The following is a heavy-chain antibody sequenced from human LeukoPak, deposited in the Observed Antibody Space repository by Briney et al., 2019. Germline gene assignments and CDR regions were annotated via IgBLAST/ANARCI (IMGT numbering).Heavy chain of an antibody. J-gene: IGHJ4*02. V-gene: IGHV4-59*01. CDR1: GGSISSYY. CDR2: IYYSWRT. CDR3: ERGSGYYSSWYEFDY. Sequence: SAETLSLPCTVCGGSISSYYWSWIRQPPGEGLGLIGEIYYSWRTNYNPSLKERVTISLDTSKNQSSLKLSSLTAADTAVYYCERGSGYYSSWYEFDYWGQGTLVTVSS. D-gene: IGHD6-13*01.